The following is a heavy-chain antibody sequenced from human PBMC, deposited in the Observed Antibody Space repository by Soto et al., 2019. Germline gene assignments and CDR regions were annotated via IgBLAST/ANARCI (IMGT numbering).Heavy chain of an antibody. CDR1: GFTFSSYA. Sequence: GGSLRLSCSASGFTFSSYAMHWVRQAPGKGLEYVSAISSNGGSTYYADSVKGRFTISRDNSKNTLYLQMSSLRAEDTAVYYCVKGAIRFPGYQGYYGMDVWGQGTTVTVSS. CDR3: VKGAIRFPGYQGYYGMDV. D-gene: IGHD4-17*01. CDR2: ISSNGGST. V-gene: IGHV3-64D*08. J-gene: IGHJ6*02.